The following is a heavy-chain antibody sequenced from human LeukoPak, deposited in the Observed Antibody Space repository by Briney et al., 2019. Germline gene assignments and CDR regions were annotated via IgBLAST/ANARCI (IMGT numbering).Heavy chain of an antibody. CDR2: VSGSGGST. CDR3: AKDGIAAAGMGNYYYYYYMDV. V-gene: IGHV3-23*01. J-gene: IGHJ6*03. CDR1: GFTFSSYA. Sequence: GGSLRLSCAASGFTFSSYAMSWVRQAPWKGLEWVSAVSGSGGSTYYADSVKGRFTISRDNSKNTLYLQMNSLRAEDTAVYYCAKDGIAAAGMGNYYYYYYMDVWGKGTTVTVSS. D-gene: IGHD6-13*01.